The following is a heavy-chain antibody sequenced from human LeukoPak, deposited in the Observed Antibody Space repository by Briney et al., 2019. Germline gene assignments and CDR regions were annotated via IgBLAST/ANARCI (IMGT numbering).Heavy chain of an antibody. D-gene: IGHD3-16*02. J-gene: IGHJ4*02. CDR2: IKQDGSEK. CDR1: GFTFSNYW. V-gene: IGHV3-7*01. CDR3: ARVTFLRLGELSPPDY. Sequence: GGSLRLSCAASGFTFSNYWMSWVRQAPGKGLEWVANIKQDGSEKYYVDSVKGRFTISRDNAKNSLYLQMNSLTAEDTAVYYCARVTFLRLGELSPPDYWGQGTLVTVSS.